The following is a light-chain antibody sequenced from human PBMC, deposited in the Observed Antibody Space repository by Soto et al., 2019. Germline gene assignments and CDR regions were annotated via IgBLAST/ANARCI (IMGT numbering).Light chain of an antibody. CDR2: DAS. CDR3: QQRSNWPPLT. J-gene: IGKJ4*01. Sequence: MVLTQSRGTRCVSPRERASLSCISIQSVSSSYLAWYQQKPGQAPRLLIYDASNRATGIPARFSGSGSGTDFTLTISSLEPEDFAVYYCQQRSNWPPLTFGGGTKVDIK. V-gene: IGKV3-11*01. CDR1: QSVSSSY.